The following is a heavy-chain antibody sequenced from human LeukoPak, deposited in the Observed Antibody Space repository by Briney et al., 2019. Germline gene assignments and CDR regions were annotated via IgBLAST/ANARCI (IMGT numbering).Heavy chain of an antibody. CDR2: INVGNGNT. D-gene: IGHD3-10*01. CDR3: ARAWPNRYGSGSYYDH. Sequence: ASVKVSCKASGYTFTSYAMHWVRQAPGQGLEWMGWINVGNGNTKYSLKFQGRVTITRDTSASTAYMELSSLRSEDTAVYHCARAWPNRYGSGSYYDHWGQGALVTVSS. J-gene: IGHJ4*02. CDR1: GYTFTSYA. V-gene: IGHV1-3*01.